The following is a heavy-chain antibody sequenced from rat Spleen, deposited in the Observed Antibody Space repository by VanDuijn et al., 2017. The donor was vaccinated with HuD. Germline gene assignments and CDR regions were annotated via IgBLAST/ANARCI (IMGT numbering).Heavy chain of an antibody. J-gene: IGHJ2*01. CDR2: ISYDGGRN. CDR3: ARVHYGYTDYLDY. CDR1: GFTFSDYY. Sequence: EVQLVESDGGLVQPGRSLKLSCAASGFTFSDYYMAWVRQAPTKGLEWVATISYDGGRNFYRDSVKGRFTISRDNAKSTLSLQMDSLRSEDTATYDCARVHYGYTDYLDYWGQGVMVTVSS. D-gene: IGHD1-9*01. V-gene: IGHV5-29*01.